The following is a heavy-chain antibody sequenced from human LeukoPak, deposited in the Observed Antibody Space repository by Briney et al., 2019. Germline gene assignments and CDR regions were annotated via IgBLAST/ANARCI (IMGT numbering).Heavy chain of an antibody. D-gene: IGHD2-2*01. V-gene: IGHV3-30*18. CDR2: ISYDGNDK. CDR1: GLTFSSNG. J-gene: IGHJ6*02. CDR3: AKAVGEYCSNPRCYGYGMDA. Sequence: PGRSLRLSCAASGLTFSSNGMHWVRRAPGKGLEWVAVISYDGNDKDHADSVKGRSTISRDNSKNTLYLQMNSLRAEDTAVYYCAKAVGEYCSNPRCYGYGMDAWGQGTTVTVSS.